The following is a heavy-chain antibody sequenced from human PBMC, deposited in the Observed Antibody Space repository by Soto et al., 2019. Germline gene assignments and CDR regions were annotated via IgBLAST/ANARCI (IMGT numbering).Heavy chain of an antibody. J-gene: IGHJ6*02. Sequence: EVQLVESGGGLVQPGGSLRLSCAASGFSFSTYSMNWVRQAPGKGLEWVSYISSRSYTIYYIDSVKGRFTISRDNAKSSLYLQMNSLRDEDTAVYYCARGGSSSDNGMYVWGQGTTVTVSS. CDR2: ISSRSYTI. CDR1: GFSFSTYS. D-gene: IGHD6-6*01. V-gene: IGHV3-48*02. CDR3: ARGGSSSDNGMYV.